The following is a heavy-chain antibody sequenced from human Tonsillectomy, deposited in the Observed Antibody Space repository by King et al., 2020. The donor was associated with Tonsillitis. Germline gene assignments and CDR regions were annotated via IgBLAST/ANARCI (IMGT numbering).Heavy chain of an antibody. CDR3: ARGPPPGGYNYPYSMDV. Sequence: QLQESGPGLVKPSETLSLICTVSGGSISSYYWSWIRQPPGKGLEWIGYIYYSGSTNYNPSLKSRVTISVDTSKNQFSLKLSSLTSADTAVYYCARGPPPGGYNYPYSMDVWGQGTTVTVSS. D-gene: IGHD5-24*01. J-gene: IGHJ6*03. CDR2: IYYSGST. V-gene: IGHV4-59*01. CDR1: GGSISSYY.